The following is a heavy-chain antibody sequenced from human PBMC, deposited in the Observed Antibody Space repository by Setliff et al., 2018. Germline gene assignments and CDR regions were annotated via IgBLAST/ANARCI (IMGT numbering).Heavy chain of an antibody. CDR3: ATGSPLRYFDWSPGGY. V-gene: IGHV1-24*01. CDR1: GYTLTELS. D-gene: IGHD3-9*01. J-gene: IGHJ4*02. CDR2: FDPEDGET. Sequence: ASVKVSCKVSGYTLTELSMHWVRQAPGKGLGWMGGFDPEDGETIYAQKLQGRVTMTEDTSTDTAYMELSSLRSEDTAVYYCATGSPLRYFDWSPGGYWGQGTLVTVSS.